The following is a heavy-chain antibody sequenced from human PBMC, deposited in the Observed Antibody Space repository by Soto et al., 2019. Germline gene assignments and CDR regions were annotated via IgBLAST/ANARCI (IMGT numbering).Heavy chain of an antibody. V-gene: IGHV3-53*01. J-gene: IGHJ5*02. Sequence: GGSLRLSCAASGFTVSSNYMSWVRQAPGKGLEWVSVIYSGGSTYYADSVKGRFTISRDNSKNTLYLQMNSLRAEDTAVYYCARDYRLRTVRYFDPWGQGTLVTVSS. CDR2: IYSGGST. CDR3: ARDYRLRTVRYFDP. CDR1: GFTVSSNY. D-gene: IGHD1-1*01.